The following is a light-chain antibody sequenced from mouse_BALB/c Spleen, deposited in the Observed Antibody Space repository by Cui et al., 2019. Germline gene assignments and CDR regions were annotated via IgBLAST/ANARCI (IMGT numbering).Light chain of an antibody. CDR3: LQHWNYPYT. J-gene: IGKJ2*01. CDR2: LAS. V-gene: IGKV6-14*01. CDR1: QNVRTA. Sequence: IVMTQSQKFMSTSVGDRVSITCKASQNVRTAVAWYQQKPGESPKALIYLASNRNTGVPDRFTGSGSGTDFTLTISNVQSEDLADYFCLQHWNYPYTFGGGTKLEIK.